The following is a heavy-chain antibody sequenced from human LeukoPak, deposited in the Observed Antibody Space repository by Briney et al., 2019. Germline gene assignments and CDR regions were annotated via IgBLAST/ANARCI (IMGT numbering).Heavy chain of an antibody. CDR1: GFSLSTSGVG. V-gene: IGHV2-5*02. CDR3: ASALNWNSVFGNWFDP. J-gene: IGHJ5*02. D-gene: IGHD1-7*01. CDR2: IYWDDDK. Sequence: GSGPTPVNPTQTLTLTCTFSGFSLSTSGVGVGWIRQPPGKALEWLALIYWDDDKRYSPSLKSRLTITKDTSKNQVVLTMTNMDPVDTATYYCASALNWNSVFGNWFDPWGQGTLVTVSS.